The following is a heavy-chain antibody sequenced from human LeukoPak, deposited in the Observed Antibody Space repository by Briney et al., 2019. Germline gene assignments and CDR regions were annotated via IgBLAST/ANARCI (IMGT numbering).Heavy chain of an antibody. V-gene: IGHV3-20*04. CDR2: INWNGGST. J-gene: IGHJ3*02. CDR1: GFTFSSYS. Sequence: GGSLRLSCAASGFTFSSYSINWVRQAPGKGLEWVSGINWNGGSTGYADSVKGRFTISRDNAKNSLYLQMNSLRAEDTALYYCARWPVVVIKDAFDIWGQGTMVTVSS. D-gene: IGHD3-22*01. CDR3: ARWPVVVIKDAFDI.